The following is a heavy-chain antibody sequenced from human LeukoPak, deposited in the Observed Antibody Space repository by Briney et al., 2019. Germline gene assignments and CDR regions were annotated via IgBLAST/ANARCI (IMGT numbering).Heavy chain of an antibody. D-gene: IGHD4-23*01. CDR2: IYHSGST. J-gene: IGHJ4*02. Sequence: SETLSVTCSVSGYSLISTFYWGWIRQSPGKGLEWIGNIYHSGSTYSSPSLRSRVTISVDTSKNQFSLKMQSVTAADTALYYCARVSDDENGGNSEAMYFEPWGQGTLVTVSS. CDR3: ARVSDDENGGNSEAMYFEP. CDR1: GYSLISTFY. V-gene: IGHV4-38-2*02.